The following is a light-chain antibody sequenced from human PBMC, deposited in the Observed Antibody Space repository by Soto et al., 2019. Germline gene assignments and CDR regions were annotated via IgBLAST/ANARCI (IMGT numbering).Light chain of an antibody. CDR1: QSVVTN. CDR2: GAT. Sequence: IVMTQSPATLSVSPGERATLSCRASQSVVTNLAWYQQRPGQAPGLHIYGATTRATGVTVRFSGSGSGTVFTLIISSDNSDDFAIYYCQQYNNWLSITFGQGIRLEIK. CDR3: QQYNNWLSIT. J-gene: IGKJ5*01. V-gene: IGKV3-15*01.